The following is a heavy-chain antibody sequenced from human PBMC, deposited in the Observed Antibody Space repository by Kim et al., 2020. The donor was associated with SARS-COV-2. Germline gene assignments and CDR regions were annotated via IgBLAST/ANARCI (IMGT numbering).Heavy chain of an antibody. D-gene: IGHD6-19*01. J-gene: IGHJ4*02. CDR3: ATEGGTSGRCGYFDY. CDR2: MSFDGFSK. CDR1: GLYI. V-gene: IGHV3-30*04. Sequence: GGSLRLSCATSGLYIIHWVRQAPGKGLEWVAAMSFDGFSKYFADSMKGRFTISRDDSKNMVWLQLNSLRDEDSAIYYCATEGGTSGRCGYFDYWSQGTLVTVSS.